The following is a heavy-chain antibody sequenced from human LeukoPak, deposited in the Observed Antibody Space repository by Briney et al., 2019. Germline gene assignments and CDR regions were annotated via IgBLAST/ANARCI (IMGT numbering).Heavy chain of an antibody. CDR3: GRDALVGYFSYYYIDV. J-gene: IGHJ6*03. CDR1: DGPIQSHY. V-gene: IGHV4-59*11. Sequence: SETLSITCTVSDGPIQSHYWTWIRQSLLKGLEWIGDISNSGSTKYNPSLKSRVTISIDTSKSQFSLRLTSVTAADTAVYYCGRDALVGYFSYYYIDVWGKGTTVTVSS. CDR2: ISNSGST. D-gene: IGHD2-15*01.